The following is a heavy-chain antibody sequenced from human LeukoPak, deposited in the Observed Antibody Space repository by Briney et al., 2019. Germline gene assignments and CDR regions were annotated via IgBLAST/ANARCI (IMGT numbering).Heavy chain of an antibody. Sequence: SETLSLTCAVSGVSISSSNWWRRVRQPPRKWLEWLGEICHSGSTNYNPSLKSRITISVDKSKNQFSLKLSCVTAADTAVYYCARAAFGSGWYAGLDYWGQETLVTVSS. D-gene: IGHD6-19*01. CDR1: GVSISSSNW. J-gene: IGHJ4*02. CDR2: ICHSGST. CDR3: ARAAFGSGWYAGLDY. V-gene: IGHV4-4*02.